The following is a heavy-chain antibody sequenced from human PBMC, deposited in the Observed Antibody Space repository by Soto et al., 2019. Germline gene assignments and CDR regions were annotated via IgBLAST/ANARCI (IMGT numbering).Heavy chain of an antibody. V-gene: IGHV5-51*01. Sequence: GESLKISCKGSGYSFATYWIGWVRQMPGKGLEWMGIIYPADSDTKYSPSFQGQVTISADKSISAAYLQWSSLKASDSAIYYCARQNIIFGVARGFDPWGQGTVVTVSS. CDR1: GYSFATYW. CDR3: ARQNIIFGVARGFDP. CDR2: IYPADSDT. D-gene: IGHD3-3*01. J-gene: IGHJ5*02.